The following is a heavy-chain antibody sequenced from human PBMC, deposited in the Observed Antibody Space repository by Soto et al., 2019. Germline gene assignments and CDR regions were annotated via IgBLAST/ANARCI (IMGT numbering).Heavy chain of an antibody. J-gene: IGHJ5*02. D-gene: IGHD2-8*01. CDR3: AGVKDIALLMDGFDP. V-gene: IGHV1-46*01. Sequence: QVQLVQSGAEVRKPGAPVRLSCKASGYSFTSYHIHWVRQAPGQGLEWMGIINPGGGTTSYAQKFQGRVTMTSDTSARTVYVELSSLKSNDTAVYYCAGVKDIALLMDGFDPWGQGTLVTVSS. CDR2: INPGGGTT. CDR1: GYSFTSYH.